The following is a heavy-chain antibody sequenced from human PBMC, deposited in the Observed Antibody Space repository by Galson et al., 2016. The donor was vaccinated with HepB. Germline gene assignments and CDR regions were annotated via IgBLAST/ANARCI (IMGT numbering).Heavy chain of an antibody. Sequence: SLRLSCAASGFTFSNYGMHWVRQAPAKGLEWVAADSMDGRRKFYADSVKGRFTISRDNSNNMLFLQMSSLRADDTAGYYCAKRHEYCPAVGCSVDYWGQGTLVSVSS. CDR3: AKRHEYCPAVGCSVDY. V-gene: IGHV3-30*18. D-gene: IGHD2/OR15-2a*01. CDR1: GFTFSNYG. CDR2: DSMDGRRK. J-gene: IGHJ4*02.